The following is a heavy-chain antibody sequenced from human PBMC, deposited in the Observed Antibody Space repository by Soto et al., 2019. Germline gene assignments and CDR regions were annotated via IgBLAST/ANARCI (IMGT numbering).Heavy chain of an antibody. Sequence: QVQLQQWGAGLLEPSETLSLTCGISGGSCSGFYWSWIRQSPGKGREWIGEINHSGTTHYNPSLEGRVNRWIDTSRAQFTLTVNPGTAADRAIYYCARHVFQYYWMDPWGQGTLVSVSS. CDR1: GGSCSGFY. CDR2: INHSGTT. CDR3: ARHVFQYYWMDP. V-gene: IGHV4-34*01. D-gene: IGHD3-10*02. J-gene: IGHJ5*02.